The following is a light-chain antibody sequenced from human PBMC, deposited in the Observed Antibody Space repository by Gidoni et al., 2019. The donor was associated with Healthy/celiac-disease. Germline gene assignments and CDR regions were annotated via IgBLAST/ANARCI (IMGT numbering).Light chain of an antibody. J-gene: IGKJ2*01. Sequence: EIVLTPSPATLSLSPGERATLSGRASQSVSSYLAWYQQKPGQAPRLLIYDASNRATCIQARFSGSGSGTDFTLTSSSLEPEDFSVYYCQQRSNWPPEYTFGQGTMLEIK. CDR2: DAS. CDR3: QQRSNWPPEYT. V-gene: IGKV3-11*01. CDR1: QSVSSY.